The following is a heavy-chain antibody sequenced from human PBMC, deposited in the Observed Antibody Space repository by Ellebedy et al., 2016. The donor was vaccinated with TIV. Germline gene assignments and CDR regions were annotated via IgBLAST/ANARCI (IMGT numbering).Heavy chain of an antibody. J-gene: IGHJ4*02. V-gene: IGHV1-18*01. Sequence: ASVKVSXKASSYTFTSYGISWVRQAPGQGLEWMGWISAYNGNTNYAQKLQGRVTMTTDTSTSTAYMELRSLRSDDTAVYYCARGSNVDTAFNFDYWGQGTLVTVSS. D-gene: IGHD5-18*01. CDR2: ISAYNGNT. CDR1: SYTFTSYG. CDR3: ARGSNVDTAFNFDY.